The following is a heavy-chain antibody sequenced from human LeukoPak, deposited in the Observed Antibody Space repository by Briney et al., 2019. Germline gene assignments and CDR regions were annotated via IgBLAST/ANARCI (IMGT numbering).Heavy chain of an antibody. CDR2: IRYDGSNK. J-gene: IGHJ6*03. Sequence: QPGGSLRLSCAASGFTFSSYGMHWVRQAPGKGLEWVAFIRYDGSNKYYADSVKGRFTISRDNSKNTLYLQMNSLRAEDTAVYYCAKEGIHMHYYYMDVWGKGTTVTASS. CDR3: AKEGIHMHYYYMDV. CDR1: GFTFSSYG. V-gene: IGHV3-30*02. D-gene: IGHD6-13*01.